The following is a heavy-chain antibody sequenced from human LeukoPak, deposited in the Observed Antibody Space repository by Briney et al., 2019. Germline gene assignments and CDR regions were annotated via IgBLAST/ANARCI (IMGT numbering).Heavy chain of an antibody. CDR1: GYTFTSYY. Sequence: ASVKVSCKASGYTFTSYYMHWVRQAPGQGLEWMGIINPSGGSTSYAQKFQGRVTMTRDTSTSTVYMELSSLRSEDTAVYYCARERRGSVTNYYGSGSYAPVFDPWGQGTLVTVS. CDR3: ARERRGSVTNYYGSGSYAPVFDP. CDR2: INPSGGST. J-gene: IGHJ5*02. D-gene: IGHD3-10*01. V-gene: IGHV1-46*01.